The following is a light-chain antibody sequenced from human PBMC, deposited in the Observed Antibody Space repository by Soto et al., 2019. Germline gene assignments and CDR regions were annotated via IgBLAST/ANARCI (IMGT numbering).Light chain of an antibody. Sequence: QSVLTQPASVSGSPGQSITISCAGSSSVVGGYKYVSWYQQLPGNAPKLIIYEVTIRPSGVSNRFSGSKSGNTASLTISGLQAEDEADYYCSSYSTSSIAYVFGTGPKVTLL. CDR3: SSYSTSSIAYV. CDR1: SSVVGGYKY. V-gene: IGLV2-14*01. J-gene: IGLJ1*01. CDR2: EVT.